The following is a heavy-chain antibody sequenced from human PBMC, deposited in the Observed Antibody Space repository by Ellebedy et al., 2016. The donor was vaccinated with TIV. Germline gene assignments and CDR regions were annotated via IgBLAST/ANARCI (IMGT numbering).Heavy chain of an antibody. Sequence: GGSLRLSCAASGFNFRSYWMTWARQAPGKGLEWVAKIRQEGDEIYYVESVKGRFIISRDNAKNSLFLQMNSLSVEDTAVYYCARRASYGDYAVQVNPWFDPWGQGTLVTVSS. CDR2: IRQEGDEI. V-gene: IGHV3-7*01. CDR3: ARRASYGDYAVQVNPWFDP. J-gene: IGHJ5*02. D-gene: IGHD4-17*01. CDR1: GFNFRSYW.